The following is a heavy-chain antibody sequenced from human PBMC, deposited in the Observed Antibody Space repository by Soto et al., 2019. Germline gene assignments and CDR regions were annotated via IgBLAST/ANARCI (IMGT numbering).Heavy chain of an antibody. Sequence: KTSETLSLTCAISGDSINSSHSWTWVRQPPGKGLEWIGEAHHGGTNSNPSLKTRVTILLDKSKNQFSLKLNSVTAADTAIYYCARERVSWLGDLLPLRLDVWGQGTMVTVSS. CDR3: ARERVSWLGDLLPLRLDV. CDR2: AHHGGT. CDR1: GDSINSSHS. D-gene: IGHD3-10*01. V-gene: IGHV4-4*02. J-gene: IGHJ6*02.